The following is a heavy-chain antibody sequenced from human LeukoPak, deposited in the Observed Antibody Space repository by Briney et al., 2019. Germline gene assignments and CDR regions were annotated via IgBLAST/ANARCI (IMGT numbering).Heavy chain of an antibody. CDR1: AFTFSDYY. V-gene: IGHV3-11*01. CDR2: ITRSGTTI. Sequence: PGGSLRLSCAASAFTFSDYYMSWIRQAPGRGLEWISYITRSGTTIYYADSVKGRFTISRDNAKNSLYLEMNSLRAEDTAVYFCARQGRSQAYFEYWGQGTLVTVSS. CDR3: ARQGRSQAYFEY. J-gene: IGHJ4*02.